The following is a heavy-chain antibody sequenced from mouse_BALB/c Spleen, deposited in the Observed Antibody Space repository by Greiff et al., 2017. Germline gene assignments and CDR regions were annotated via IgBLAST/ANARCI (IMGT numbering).Heavy chain of an antibody. Sequence: EVMLVESGGGLVQPGGSRKLSCAASGFTFSDYGMAWVRQAPGKGPEWVAFISNLAYSIYYADTVTGRFTISRENAKNTLYLEMSSLRSEDTAMYYCARDREGWYFDVWGAGTTVTVSS. J-gene: IGHJ1*01. CDR2: ISNLAYSI. CDR3: ARDREGWYFDV. V-gene: IGHV5-15*02. CDR1: GFTFSDYG. D-gene: IGHD3-1*01.